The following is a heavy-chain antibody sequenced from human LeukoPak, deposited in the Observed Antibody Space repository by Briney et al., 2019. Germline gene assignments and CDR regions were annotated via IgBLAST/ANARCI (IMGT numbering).Heavy chain of an antibody. CDR3: AQDRPKYGSGTRSDY. V-gene: IGHV3-23*01. J-gene: IGHJ4*02. Sequence: GGSLRLSCAASGFTFSSYAMSWVRQAPGKGLEWVSAISGSGGSTYYAYSVKGRFTISRDNSKNTLYLQMNSLRAEDTAVYYCAQDRPKYGSGTRSDYWGQGTLVTVSS. D-gene: IGHD3-10*01. CDR2: ISGSGGST. CDR1: GFTFSSYA.